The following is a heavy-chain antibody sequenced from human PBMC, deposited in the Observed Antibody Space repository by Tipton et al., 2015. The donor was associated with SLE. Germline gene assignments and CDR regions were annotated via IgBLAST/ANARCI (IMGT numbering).Heavy chain of an antibody. J-gene: IGHJ4*02. D-gene: IGHD2-2*01. Sequence: GSLRLSCAASGFTFSTYSMNWVRQAPGKGLEWVSYISSSSRIIYYADSVKGRFTISRDNAKNSLNLQMNSLRVEDTAVYYCARGGSLDTSSLLDHWGQGTLITVSS. V-gene: IGHV3-48*01. CDR1: GFTFSTYS. CDR2: ISSSSRII. CDR3: ARGGSLDTSSLLDH.